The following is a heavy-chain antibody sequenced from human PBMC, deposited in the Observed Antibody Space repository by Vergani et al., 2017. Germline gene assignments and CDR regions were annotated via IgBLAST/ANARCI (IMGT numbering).Heavy chain of an antibody. CDR2: IYYSGST. CDR3: ARGYSYGPFDY. D-gene: IGHD5-18*01. V-gene: IGHV4-59*01. Sequence: QVQLQESGPGLVKPSETLSLTCTVSGSSISSYYWSWIRQPPGKGLEWIGYIYYSGSTNYNPSLKSRVTISVDTSKNQFSLKLSSVTAADTAVYYCARGYSYGPFDYWGQGTLVTVSS. CDR1: GSSISSYY. J-gene: IGHJ4*02.